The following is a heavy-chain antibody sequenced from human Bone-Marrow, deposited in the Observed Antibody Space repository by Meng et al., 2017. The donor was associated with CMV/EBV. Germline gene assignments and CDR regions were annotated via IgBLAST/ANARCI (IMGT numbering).Heavy chain of an antibody. CDR1: GFSLNSNGMG. V-gene: IGHV2-5*02. Sequence: TSKEYVPPPHKPTQTPSLTCTFSGFSLNSNGMGVGWIRQPPGKALEWLALIYWDGDKRYSPSLKSRLTITKDTSNNQVVLTMTNMGPVDTATYFCAHRPTEGLFDYWGQGTLVTVSS. CDR2: IYWDGDK. J-gene: IGHJ4*02. CDR3: AHRPTEGLFDY.